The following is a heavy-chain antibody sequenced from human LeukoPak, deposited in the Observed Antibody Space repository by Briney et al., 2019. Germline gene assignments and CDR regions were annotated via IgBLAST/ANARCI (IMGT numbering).Heavy chain of an antibody. CDR3: ARDEGGNN. Sequence: PGGPLRLSCAASGFTFSSYAMNWVRQAPGKGLEWVSYISSSSNTIHYADSVKGRFTISRDNARNSLSLQMNSLRAEDTAVYYCARDEGGNNWGQGTLVTVSS. CDR1: GFTFSSYA. CDR2: ISSSSNTI. D-gene: IGHD1-26*01. J-gene: IGHJ4*02. V-gene: IGHV3-48*01.